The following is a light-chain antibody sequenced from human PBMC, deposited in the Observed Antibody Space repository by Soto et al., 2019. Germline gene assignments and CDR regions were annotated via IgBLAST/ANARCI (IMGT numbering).Light chain of an antibody. Sequence: EIVLTQSPGTLSLSPGERATLSCRASQSVSSSYLAWYQQKPGQAPRLLIYDASNRATGIPARFSGSGSGTDFTLTISSLEPEDFAVYYCQQRSNWPPGTFGGGTKVDI. V-gene: IGKV3D-20*02. CDR1: QSVSSSY. CDR3: QQRSNWPPGT. J-gene: IGKJ4*01. CDR2: DAS.